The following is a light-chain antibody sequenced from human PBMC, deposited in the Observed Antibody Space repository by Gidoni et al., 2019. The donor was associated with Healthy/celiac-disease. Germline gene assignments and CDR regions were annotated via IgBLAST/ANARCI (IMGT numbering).Light chain of an antibody. J-gene: IGKJ4*01. Sequence: DIQLTQSPSSLSASVGDRVTITCQASQDISNYLTWYQQKPGKAPKLLIYDASNWETGVPSRFSGSGSGTDFTFTISSLQPEDIATYYCQQYDNLPLTFXGXTKVEIK. CDR2: DAS. V-gene: IGKV1-33*01. CDR3: QQYDNLPLT. CDR1: QDISNY.